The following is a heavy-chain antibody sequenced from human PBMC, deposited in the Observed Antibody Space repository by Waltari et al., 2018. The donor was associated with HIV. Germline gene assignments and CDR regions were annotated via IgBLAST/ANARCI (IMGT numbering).Heavy chain of an antibody. CDR3: AADPFGVVEKPEWAWFDP. CDR1: GFTFSRSA. J-gene: IGHJ5*02. Sequence: QKQLMQSGPEVKKPGTSVKVSCKASGFTFSRSAVQWVRQARGQRLEWLGWIVVGSGYTNYAQKFQERVTITRDMSTSTAYMELSSLRSEDTAVYYCAADPFGVVEKPEWAWFDPWGQGTLVTVSS. D-gene: IGHD2-15*01. V-gene: IGHV1-58*01. CDR2: IVVGSGYT.